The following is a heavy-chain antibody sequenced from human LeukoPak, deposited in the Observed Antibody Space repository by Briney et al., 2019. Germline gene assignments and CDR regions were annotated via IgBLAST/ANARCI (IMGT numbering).Heavy chain of an antibody. CDR1: GFTFSSYE. CDR3: TTLTGHFGLDV. D-gene: IGHD7-27*01. J-gene: IGHJ6*02. V-gene: IGHV3-48*03. CDR2: ISSSGSTR. Sequence: GGTLRLSCTASGFTFSSYEMDWVRQAPGKGQEWVSFISSSGSTRYYADSVKGRFAISRDNASNSLYPQKNSLRAEDTAVYYCTTLTGHFGLDVWGQGTTVTVSS.